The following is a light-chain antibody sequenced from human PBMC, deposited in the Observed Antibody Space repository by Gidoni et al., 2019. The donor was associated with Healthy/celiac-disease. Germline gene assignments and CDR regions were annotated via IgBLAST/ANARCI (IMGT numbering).Light chain of an antibody. CDR2: GAS. V-gene: IGKV3-15*01. J-gene: IGKJ1*01. Sequence: EIVMTQSPATLSVSPGERATLSCRASQTINSNLVWYQQKPGQAPRLLIYGASTRATGIPARFSGSGSGTEFTLTISSLQSEDFAVYYCQHYNNWPPWTFGQGTKVEIK. CDR1: QTINSN. CDR3: QHYNNWPPWT.